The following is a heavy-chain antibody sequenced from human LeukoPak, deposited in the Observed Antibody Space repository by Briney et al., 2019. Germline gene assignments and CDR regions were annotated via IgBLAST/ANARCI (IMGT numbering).Heavy chain of an antibody. CDR2: LYYSGST. CDR3: ARGRNSDAFDF. Sequence: SSEPLSLTCTVSGASISSDYSSWIRQPPGKGLEWIGYLYYSGSTKYNPSLKSRVTISEDTSKSEFSLNLRSVTAADTAVYYCARGRNSDAFDFWGPGTMVTVSS. J-gene: IGHJ3*01. V-gene: IGHV4-59*01. CDR1: GASISSDY.